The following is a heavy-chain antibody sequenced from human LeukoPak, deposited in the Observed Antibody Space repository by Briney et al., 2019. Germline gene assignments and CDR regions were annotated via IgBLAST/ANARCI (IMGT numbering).Heavy chain of an antibody. V-gene: IGHV3-23*01. CDR3: ARTVIVVAPIDY. D-gene: IGHD3-22*01. Sequence: GRSLRLSCAASGFTFDDYAMHWVRQAPGKGLEWVSAISGSGGSTYYADSVKGRFTISRDNSKNTLYLQMNSLRAEDTAVYYCARTVIVVAPIDYWGQGTLVTVSS. CDR1: GFTFDDYA. J-gene: IGHJ4*02. CDR2: ISGSGGST.